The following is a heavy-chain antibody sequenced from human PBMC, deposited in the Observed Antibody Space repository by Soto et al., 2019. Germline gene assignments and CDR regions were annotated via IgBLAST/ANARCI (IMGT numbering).Heavy chain of an antibody. CDR2: TSYDGSNT. Sequence: QVQLVESGGGVVQPGTSLRLSCVGSGFTFRSYVIHWVRQAPGKGLEWVALTSYDGSNTFYGDSVKGRFTISRHNSRNTVEMQMDSLIFEDTARYDSALWGTTGGLDCWGHGNLVYVSS. CDR1: GFTFRSYV. J-gene: IGHJ4*01. CDR3: ALWGTTGGLDC. D-gene: IGHD3-16*01. V-gene: IGHV3-33*05.